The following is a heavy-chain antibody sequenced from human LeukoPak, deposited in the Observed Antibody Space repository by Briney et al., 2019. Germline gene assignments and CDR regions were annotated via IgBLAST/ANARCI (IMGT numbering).Heavy chain of an antibody. CDR2: IIPILGIA. D-gene: IGHD6-13*01. V-gene: IGHV1-69*04. CDR1: GGTFSSYA. CDR3: ARLIAAAGTGSEYFQH. J-gene: IGHJ1*01. Sequence: ASVKVSCKASGGTFSSYAISWVRQAPGQGREWMGRIIPILGIANYAQKFQGRVTITADKSTSTAYMELSSLRSEDTAVYYCARLIAAAGTGSEYFQHWGQGTLVTVSS.